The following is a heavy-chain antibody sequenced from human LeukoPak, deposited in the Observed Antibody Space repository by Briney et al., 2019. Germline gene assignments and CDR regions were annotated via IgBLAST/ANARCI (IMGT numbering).Heavy chain of an antibody. J-gene: IGHJ4*02. Sequence: PSETLSLTCTVSGGSISSSSYYWSWIRQPAGKGLEWIGRIYTSGSTNYNPSLKSRVTISVDTSKNQFSLKLSSVTAADTAVYYCARYSYYYDSSGFDYWGQGTLVTVSS. CDR2: IYTSGST. V-gene: IGHV4-61*02. D-gene: IGHD3-22*01. CDR1: GGSISSSSYY. CDR3: ARYSYYYDSSGFDY.